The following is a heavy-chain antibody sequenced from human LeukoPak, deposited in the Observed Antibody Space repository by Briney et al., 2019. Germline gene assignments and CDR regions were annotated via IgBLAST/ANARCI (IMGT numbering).Heavy chain of an antibody. Sequence: ASVKVSCKASGYTFTSYGISWVRQAPGQGLGWMGWISIYNGNTNYAQKLQGRVTMTTDTSTSTVYMELSSLRSEDTAVYYCARDVTTVTTRYYYMDVWGKGTTVTVSS. V-gene: IGHV1-18*01. CDR3: ARDVTTVTTRYYYMDV. CDR2: ISIYNGNT. J-gene: IGHJ6*03. CDR1: GYTFTSYG. D-gene: IGHD4-11*01.